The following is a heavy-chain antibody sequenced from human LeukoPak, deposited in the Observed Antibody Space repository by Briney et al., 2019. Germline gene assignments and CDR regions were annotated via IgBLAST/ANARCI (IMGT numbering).Heavy chain of an antibody. CDR1: GYTFSDYY. CDR2: INPNSGGA. D-gene: IGHD4-11*01. V-gene: IGHV1-2*05. Sequence: ASVKVSCKASGYTFSDYYIHWVRQAPGQGLQWMGRINPNSGGADYAQNFQGRVTMTRDTSTNTVYMQLIWLRSDDAVVYYCARASYGNNPTHFDYWGQGTLVTVSS. CDR3: ARASYGNNPTHFDY. J-gene: IGHJ4*02.